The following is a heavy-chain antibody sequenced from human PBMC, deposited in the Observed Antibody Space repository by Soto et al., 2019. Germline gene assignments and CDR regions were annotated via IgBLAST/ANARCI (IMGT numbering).Heavy chain of an antibody. CDR2: IYYSGST. CDR1: GGSISSYY. Sequence: SETLSLTCTVSGGSISSYYWSWIRQPPGKGLEWIGYIYYSGSTNYNPSLKSRVTISVDTSKNQFSLKLSPVTATDTAVYYCARVARPLTTVTIDDYFDYWGQGTLVTVSS. J-gene: IGHJ4*02. D-gene: IGHD4-17*01. V-gene: IGHV4-59*01. CDR3: ARVARPLTTVTIDDYFDY.